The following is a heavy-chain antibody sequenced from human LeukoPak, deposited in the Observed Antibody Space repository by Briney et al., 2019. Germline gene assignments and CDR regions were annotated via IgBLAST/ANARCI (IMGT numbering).Heavy chain of an antibody. CDR1: GGSISSYY. D-gene: IGHD2-15*01. J-gene: IGHJ4*02. V-gene: IGHV4-59*08. CDR3: VRHPPDNMGLYEY. Sequence: SETLSLTCTVCGGSISSYYWTWVRQPPGKGLEWLGYMYNSGSTNYNPSFMSRVTISVDTSKIQFSLKPSSVTVADTAVYYCVRHPPDNMGLYEYWGQGILVTVSS. CDR2: MYNSGST.